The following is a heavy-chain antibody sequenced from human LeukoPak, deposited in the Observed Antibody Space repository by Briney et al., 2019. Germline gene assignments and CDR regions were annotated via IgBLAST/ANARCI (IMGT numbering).Heavy chain of an antibody. CDR3: AKVRIAVAAIPADAFDI. D-gene: IGHD6-19*01. Sequence: GGSLRLSCPASGFTFSSYAMSWVRQAPGKGLEWVSAISGSGGSTYYADSVKGRFTISRDNSKNTLYLQMNGLRAEDTAVYYCAKVRIAVAAIPADAFDIWGQGTMVTVSS. J-gene: IGHJ3*02. V-gene: IGHV3-23*01. CDR1: GFTFSSYA. CDR2: ISGSGGST.